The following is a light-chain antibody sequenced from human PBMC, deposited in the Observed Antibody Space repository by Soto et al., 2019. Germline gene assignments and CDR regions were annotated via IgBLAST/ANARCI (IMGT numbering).Light chain of an antibody. J-gene: IGKJ1*01. CDR1: QTIRSY. CDR2: AAS. CDR3: QQSYSSPWT. Sequence: DIQMTQSPSSLSASVGDRVPITCRPSQTIRSYLNWYQQKPGKAPNLLIYAASNLQSGVPSRFSGSGSGTDFTLTISSLQPEDFATYYCQQSYSSPWTFGQGTKVDSK. V-gene: IGKV1-39*01.